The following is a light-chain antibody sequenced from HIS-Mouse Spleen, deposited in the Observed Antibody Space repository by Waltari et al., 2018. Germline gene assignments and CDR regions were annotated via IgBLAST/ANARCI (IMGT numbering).Light chain of an antibody. CDR3: CSYAGSSTWV. Sequence: QSALTQPAPVSGSPGQSITISCTCTSSDVGTYNLVSWYQQHPGKAPNLMIYEGSKRPSGVSNRFSGSKSGNTASLTISGLQAEDEADYYCCSYAGSSTWVFGGGTKLTVL. CDR2: EGS. CDR1: SSDVGTYNL. J-gene: IGLJ3*02. V-gene: IGLV2-23*01.